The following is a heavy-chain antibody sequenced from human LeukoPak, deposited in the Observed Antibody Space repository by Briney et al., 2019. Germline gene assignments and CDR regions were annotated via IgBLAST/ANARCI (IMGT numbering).Heavy chain of an antibody. V-gene: IGHV4-59*01. D-gene: IGHD3-16*01. Sequence: PSETLSLTCSVSGGSFSGYLWSWIRQPPGKGLEWIGYISHSGDTNYAPSLNSRVTIPLDTSKNQFSLTLSSVSAADTAVYYCARSYGLYWGQGTLVTVSS. CDR2: ISHSGDT. CDR3: ARSYGLY. CDR1: GGSFSGYL. J-gene: IGHJ4*02.